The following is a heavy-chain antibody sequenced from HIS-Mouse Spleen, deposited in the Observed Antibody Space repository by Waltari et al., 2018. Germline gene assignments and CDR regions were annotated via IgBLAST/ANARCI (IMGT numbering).Heavy chain of an antibody. CDR2: ISYDGSNK. CDR3: ARGGIAARPKAFDI. CDR1: GFTFSSYA. V-gene: IGHV3-30*04. Sequence: QVQLVESGGGVVQPGRSLRLSCAASGFTFSSYAMPWVRQPPGKGLEWVAVISYDGSNKYYADSVKGRFTISRDNSKNTLYLQMNSLRAEDTAVYYCARGGIAARPKAFDIWGQGTMVTVSS. J-gene: IGHJ3*02. D-gene: IGHD6-6*01.